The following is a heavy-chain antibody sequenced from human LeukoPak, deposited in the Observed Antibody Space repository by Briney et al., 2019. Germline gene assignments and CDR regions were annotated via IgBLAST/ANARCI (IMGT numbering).Heavy chain of an antibody. Sequence: PGGSLRLSCAASGFTFSSYSMNWVRQAPGKGLEWVGRIRGKTDGETTDYAAPVQGRFTISRDDSKDTLHLQMNSLKTEDTAVYYCILAAAGPAYWGQGTLVTVSS. CDR3: ILAAAGPAY. V-gene: IGHV3-15*01. J-gene: IGHJ4*02. CDR2: IRGKTDGETT. CDR1: GFTFSSYS. D-gene: IGHD6-13*01.